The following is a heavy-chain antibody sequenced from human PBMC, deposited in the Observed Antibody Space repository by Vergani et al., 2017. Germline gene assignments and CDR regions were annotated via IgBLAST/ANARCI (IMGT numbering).Heavy chain of an antibody. Sequence: QLQLQQSGPGLVKPSETLFLTCTVSADSISSGSYYWGWIRQPPGKSLEWLGSIYYSGLTYYNPSLKSRAAISVDTSKNKFSLKVTSVTAADTAVYFCARQRPGSGWSPGDFDDWGQGILVTVSS. J-gene: IGHJ4*02. CDR2: IYYSGLT. D-gene: IGHD6-19*01. CDR3: ARQRPGSGWSPGDFDD. CDR1: ADSISSGSYY. V-gene: IGHV4-39*01.